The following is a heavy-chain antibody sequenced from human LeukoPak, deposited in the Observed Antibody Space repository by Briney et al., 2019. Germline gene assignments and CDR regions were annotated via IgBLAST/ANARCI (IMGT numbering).Heavy chain of an antibody. J-gene: IGHJ5*02. CDR1: ADSVSSNSAA. CDR3: VRDREPNWFDP. Sequence: SQTISLTCAISADSVSSNSAAWHWIRQSPSRGLEWLGRTYYRSRWYSNYAPSVKSRITINPDTSKNQFSLQLNSVTPEDTAVYYCVRDREPNWFDPWGQGTLVTVSS. CDR2: TYYRSRWYS. D-gene: IGHD5-24*01. V-gene: IGHV6-1*01.